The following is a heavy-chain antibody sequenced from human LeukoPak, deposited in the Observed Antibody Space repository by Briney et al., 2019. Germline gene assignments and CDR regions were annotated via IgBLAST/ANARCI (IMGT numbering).Heavy chain of an antibody. J-gene: IGHJ5*02. V-gene: IGHV4-4*07. CDR3: ARGGIVGSRTNWFDP. Sequence: SETLSLTCTVSGGSISSYYWSWIRQPPGKGLEWIGRIYTSGSTNYNPSLKSRVTISVDTSKNQFSLKLTSVTPADTAVYYCARGGIVGSRTNWFDPWGQGILVTVSS. CDR2: IYTSGST. CDR1: GGSISSYY. D-gene: IGHD1-26*01.